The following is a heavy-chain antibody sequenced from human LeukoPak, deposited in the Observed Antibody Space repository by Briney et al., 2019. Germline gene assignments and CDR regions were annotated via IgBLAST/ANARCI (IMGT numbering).Heavy chain of an antibody. CDR3: ARRIAVAGVDY. V-gene: IGHV4-39*01. Sequence: SETLSLTCTVSGGSISSSSYYWGWIRQPPGKGLEWIGSIYYSGSTYYNPSLKSRVTISVDTSKNQFSLKPSSVTAADTAVYYCARRIAVAGVDYWGQGTLGTVSS. CDR1: GGSISSSSYY. CDR2: IYYSGST. J-gene: IGHJ4*02. D-gene: IGHD6-19*01.